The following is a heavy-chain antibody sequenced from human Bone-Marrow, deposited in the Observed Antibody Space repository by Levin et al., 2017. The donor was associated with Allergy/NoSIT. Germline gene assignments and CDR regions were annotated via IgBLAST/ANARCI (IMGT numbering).Heavy chain of an antibody. V-gene: IGHV3-15*01. D-gene: IGHD1-1*01. CDR1: GFTFSNAW. J-gene: IGHJ4*02. Sequence: PGGSLRLSCAASGFTFSNAWMSWVRQAPGKGLEWVGRIKSKTDGGTTDYAAPVKGRFTISRDDSKNTLYLQMNSLKTEDTAVYYCTTPHWVRTGTTFDYWGQGTLVTVSS. CDR3: TTPHWVRTGTTFDY. CDR2: IKSKTDGGTT.